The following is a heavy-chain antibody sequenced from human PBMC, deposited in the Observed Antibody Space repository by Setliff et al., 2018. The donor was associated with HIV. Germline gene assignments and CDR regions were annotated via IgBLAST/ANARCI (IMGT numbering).Heavy chain of an antibody. D-gene: IGHD2-15*01. V-gene: IGHV3-30*18. Sequence: GSLRLSCAASGFTFSSYGMHGVRQAPGKGLEWVAVISYDERNKYYADSVKGRFTISRDNSKKTLYLQMSSLRAEDTALYYCAHDSRIAEYFQHWGQGTLVTVSS. J-gene: IGHJ1*01. CDR1: GFTFSSYG. CDR3: AHDSRIAEYFQH. CDR2: ISYDERNK.